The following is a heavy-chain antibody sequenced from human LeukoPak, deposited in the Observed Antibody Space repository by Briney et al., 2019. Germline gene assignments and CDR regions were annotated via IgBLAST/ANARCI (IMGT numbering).Heavy chain of an antibody. J-gene: IGHJ4*02. CDR2: IWYDGSNK. Sequence: GGSLRLPCAASGFTFSSYDMHWVRQAPGKGLEWVAVIWYDGSNKYYADSVKGRFTISRDNSKNTLYLQMNSLRAEDTAVYYCAKELGSGWSLRGLDYWGQGTLVTVSS. D-gene: IGHD6-19*01. V-gene: IGHV3-33*06. CDR3: AKELGSGWSLRGLDY. CDR1: GFTFSSYD.